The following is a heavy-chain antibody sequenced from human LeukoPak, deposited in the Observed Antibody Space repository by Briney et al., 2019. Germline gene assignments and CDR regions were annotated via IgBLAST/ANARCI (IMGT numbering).Heavy chain of an antibody. CDR3: AKPIGVAGTGFDY. CDR1: GFTFSNYA. J-gene: IGHJ4*02. Sequence: PGGSLRLSCAASGFTFSNYAMSWVRQAPGKGLEWVSAISGSGSSTYYADSVKGRFTISRDNSRTTLYLQMNSLGAEDTAVYYCAKPIGVAGTGFDYWGQGTLVTVSS. D-gene: IGHD6-19*01. CDR2: ISGSGSST. V-gene: IGHV3-23*01.